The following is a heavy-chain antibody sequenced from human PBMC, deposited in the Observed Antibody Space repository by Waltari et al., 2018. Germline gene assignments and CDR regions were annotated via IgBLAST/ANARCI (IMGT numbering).Heavy chain of an antibody. CDR1: SKPLTEHL. D-gene: IGHD2-21*01. Sequence: VQSWPEVMKPGASVKVSCKVSSKPLTEHLIHWWQQAPGEGLEWRGGVNPRGGATNFAQRFRGRITVTWDTSLSTSYLGLSGLSSDDTAIYYWAREYCGGECRLFDFWGQGTLVTVSS. CDR2: VNPRGGAT. J-gene: IGHJ4*02. CDR3: AREYCGGECRLFDF. V-gene: IGHV1-2*02.